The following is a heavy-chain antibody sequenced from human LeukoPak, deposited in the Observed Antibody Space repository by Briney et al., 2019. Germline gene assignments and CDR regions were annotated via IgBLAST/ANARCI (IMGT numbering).Heavy chain of an antibody. D-gene: IGHD3-10*01. Sequence: GGSLRLSCAASGFTFDDYGMSWVRQAPGKGLEWVSGTNWNGGSTGYADSVKGRFTISRDNAKNSLFLQMNSLRVEDTALYYCARGGSGSYGDYFAYWGQGILVTVSS. CDR2: TNWNGGST. V-gene: IGHV3-20*04. J-gene: IGHJ4*02. CDR3: ARGGSGSYGDYFAY. CDR1: GFTFDDYG.